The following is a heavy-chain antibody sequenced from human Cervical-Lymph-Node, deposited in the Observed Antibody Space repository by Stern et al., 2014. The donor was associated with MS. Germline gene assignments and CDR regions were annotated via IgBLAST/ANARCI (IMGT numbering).Heavy chain of an antibody. CDR1: GFTVSSSY. CDR2: IYSGGST. Sequence: EVQLVESGGGFVQPGGSLRLSCAASGFTVSSSYMTWVRQAPGKGLEWVSVIYSGGSTYYADSVTGRFTISRDNSKNTLYLQMNSLRAEDTAVYYCAKDRAYRLGADSWGQGTLVTVSS. CDR3: AKDRAYRLGADS. V-gene: IGHV3-66*01. D-gene: IGHD3-16*01. J-gene: IGHJ4*02.